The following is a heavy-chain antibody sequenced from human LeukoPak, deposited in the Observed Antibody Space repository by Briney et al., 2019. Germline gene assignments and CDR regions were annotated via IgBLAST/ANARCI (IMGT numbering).Heavy chain of an antibody. CDR2: INPSGGST. D-gene: IGHD4-23*01. J-gene: IGHJ5*02. V-gene: IGHV1-46*01. CDR1: GYTFTSYY. CDR3: ARDNSVEDTAWWFDP. Sequence: ASVKVSCKASGYTFTSYYMHWVRQAPGQGLEGMGIINPSGGSTSYAQKFQGRVTMTRDMSTSTDYMELSSLRSEETAVYYCARDNSVEDTAWWFDPWGQGTLVTVPS.